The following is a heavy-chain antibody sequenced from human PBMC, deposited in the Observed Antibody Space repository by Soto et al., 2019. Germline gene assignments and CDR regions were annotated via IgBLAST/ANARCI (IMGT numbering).Heavy chain of an antibody. CDR1: GFTFSSYA. D-gene: IGHD3-22*01. CDR2: ISGSGGST. Sequence: PGGSLRLSCAASGFTFSSYALSLVRQAPGKGLEWVSAISGSGGSTYYADSVKGRFTISRDNSKNTLYLQMNSLRAEDTAVYYCANPTYYYDSSGSSDYWGQGTLVTVSS. V-gene: IGHV3-23*01. J-gene: IGHJ4*02. CDR3: ANPTYYYDSSGSSDY.